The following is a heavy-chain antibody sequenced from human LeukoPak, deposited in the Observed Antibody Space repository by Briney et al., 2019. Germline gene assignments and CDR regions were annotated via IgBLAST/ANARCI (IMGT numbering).Heavy chain of an antibody. CDR2: ISSSSSYI. J-gene: IGHJ3*02. D-gene: IGHD3-16*01. CDR3: ARDGANHAFDI. CDR1: GFTFSSYS. V-gene: IGHV3-21*01. Sequence: GGSLRLSCAASGFTFSSYSMNWARQAPGKGLEWVSSISSSSSYIYYADSVKGRFTISRDNAKNSLYLQMNSLRAEDTAVYYCARDGANHAFDIWGQGTMVTVSS.